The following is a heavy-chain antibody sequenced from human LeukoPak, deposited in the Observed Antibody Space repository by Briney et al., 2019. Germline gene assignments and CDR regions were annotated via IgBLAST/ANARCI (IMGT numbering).Heavy chain of an antibody. V-gene: IGHV3-23*01. CDR1: GFTFSSYG. CDR3: AKDGTDYYYYGMDV. J-gene: IGHJ6*04. CDR2: ISGSGGST. D-gene: IGHD1-1*01. Sequence: HPGGSLRLSCAASGFTFSSYGMHWVRQAPGKGLEWVSAISGSGGSTYYADSVKGRFTISRDNSKNTLYLQMNSLRAEDTAVYYCAKDGTDYYYYGMDVWGKGTTVTVSS.